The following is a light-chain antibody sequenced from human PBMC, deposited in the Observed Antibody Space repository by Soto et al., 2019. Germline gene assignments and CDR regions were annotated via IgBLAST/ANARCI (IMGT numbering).Light chain of an antibody. V-gene: IGLV2-14*03. CDR2: DVS. CDR3: CSYSSSNTRVV. CDR1: SSDVGGYNY. Sequence: QAVVTQPASVSGSPGQSITISCTGTSSDVGGYNYVSWYQQYPGKDPKFMIYDVSNRPSGVSNRFSGSKSGNTASLTISGLQAEDEADYYCCSYSSSNTRVVFGGGTKLTVL. J-gene: IGLJ2*01.